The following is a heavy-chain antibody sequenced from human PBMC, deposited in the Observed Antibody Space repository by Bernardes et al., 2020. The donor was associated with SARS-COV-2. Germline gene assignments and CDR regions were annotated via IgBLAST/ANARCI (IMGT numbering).Heavy chain of an antibody. V-gene: IGHV3-9*01. CDR2: VSWNSGSL. J-gene: IGHJ4*02. CDR3: EKDVQWERRGGGYFDY. CDR1: GFTFDDFA. Sequence: GGPLSLSCAAPGFTFDDFALHRVRQAPGKGLGWGSGVSWNSGSLGYADSVKGRFTIPRDNAKNSLYIQMNSLRAEDTALYYCEKDVQWERRGGGYFDYWGQGTLVTVSS. D-gene: IGHD1-26*01.